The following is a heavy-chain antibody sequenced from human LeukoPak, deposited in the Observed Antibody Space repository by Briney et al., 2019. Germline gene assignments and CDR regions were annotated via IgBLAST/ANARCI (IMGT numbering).Heavy chain of an antibody. CDR1: GFTVTSNH. CDR2: IYTGGTT. CDR3: VKTSRRDSTYDSPFDY. V-gene: IGHV3-66*01. J-gene: IGHJ4*02. D-gene: IGHD4-11*01. Sequence: SGGSLRLSCAASGFTVTSNHMNWVRQAPGKGLEWVSIIYTGGTTHYADSLKDRFTISRDDSKNTLYLQMNSLRAEDTAIYYCVKTSRRDSTYDSPFDYWGQGALVTVSS.